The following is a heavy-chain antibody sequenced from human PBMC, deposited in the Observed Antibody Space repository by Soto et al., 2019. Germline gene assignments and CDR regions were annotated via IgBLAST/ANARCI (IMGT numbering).Heavy chain of an antibody. J-gene: IGHJ4*02. CDR2: INPIGGAT. D-gene: IGHD6-13*01. CDR1: GYTFMNYH. V-gene: IGHV1-46*01. CDR3: TRAASALL. Sequence: GASVKVSCKASGYTFMNYHVLWVRQAPGRGLEWLGKINPIGGATTYAQKFQGRVTMTRDTSTSTVYMELSSLTSEDTAVYYCTRAASALLWGPGTQVTAPQ.